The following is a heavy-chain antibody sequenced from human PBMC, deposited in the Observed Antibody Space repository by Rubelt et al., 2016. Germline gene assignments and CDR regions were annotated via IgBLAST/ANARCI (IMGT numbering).Heavy chain of an antibody. J-gene: IGHJ4*02. CDR2: INHSGNT. D-gene: IGHD3-16*01. Sequence: QVQLQQWGAGLLKPSETLSLTCAVYGGSFSGYYWNWIRQPPGRGLEWIGEINHSGNTNSNPSLKSRVTISVDTSKNQFSLRLSSGTAADTAVYYCARGQPGGGRFDFWGQGTLVTVSS. V-gene: IGHV4-34*01. CDR1: GGSFSGYY. CDR3: ARGQPGGGRFDF.